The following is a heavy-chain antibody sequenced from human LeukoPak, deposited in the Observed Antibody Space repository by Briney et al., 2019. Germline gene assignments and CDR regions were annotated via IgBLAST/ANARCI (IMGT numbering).Heavy chain of an antibody. J-gene: IGHJ4*02. D-gene: IGHD2-2*01. Sequence: SSVKVSCKASGGTFSSYAISWVRQAPGRGLEWMGRIIPIFGTANYAQKFQGRVTITTDESTSTAYMELSSLRSEDTAVYYCARDRDCSSTSCYPSYFDYWGQGTLVTVSS. V-gene: IGHV1-69*05. CDR3: ARDRDCSSTSCYPSYFDY. CDR1: GGTFSSYA. CDR2: IIPIFGTA.